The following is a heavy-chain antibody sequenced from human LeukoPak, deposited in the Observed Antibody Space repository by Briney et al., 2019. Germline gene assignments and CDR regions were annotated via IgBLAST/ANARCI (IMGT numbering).Heavy chain of an antibody. CDR1: GFTFSSYA. D-gene: IGHD2-2*01. V-gene: IGHV3-30*04. Sequence: PGRSLRLSCAASGFTFSSYAMHWVRQAPGKGLEGVAVISYDGSNKYYADSVKGRFTISRDNSKNTLYLQMNSLRAEDTAVYYCARGVGIVVVPAAMDYWGQGTLVTVSS. CDR3: ARGVGIVVVPAAMDY. CDR2: ISYDGSNK. J-gene: IGHJ4*02.